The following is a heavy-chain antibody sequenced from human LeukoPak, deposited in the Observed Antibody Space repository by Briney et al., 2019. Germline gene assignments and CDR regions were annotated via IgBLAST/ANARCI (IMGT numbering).Heavy chain of an antibody. V-gene: IGHV4-4*02. Sequence: PSETLSLTCAVSGGSISSSNWWRWVRQPPGKGLEWIGEIYHSGSTNYNPSLKSRGTIPVDKSKNQFSLKLSSVTAADTAMYYCARDASTRKFFQHWDQGTLVTVSS. D-gene: IGHD3-16*01. J-gene: IGHJ1*01. CDR1: GGSISSSNW. CDR3: ARDASTRKFFQH. CDR2: IYHSGST.